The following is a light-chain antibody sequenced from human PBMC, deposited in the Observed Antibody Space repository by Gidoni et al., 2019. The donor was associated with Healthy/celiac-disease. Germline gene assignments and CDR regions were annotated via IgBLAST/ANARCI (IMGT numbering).Light chain of an antibody. Sequence: QSALTQPASVSGSPGQSITIACPGTSSDVGGYNYVPWYQPHPGKAHKLMIYDVSNRPSGVSKRFSGSKSGNTAYLTISGLQAEDEADYYCSAYTSSSTWVFGGGTKLTVL. CDR1: SSDVGGYNY. CDR3: SAYTSSSTWV. CDR2: DVS. J-gene: IGLJ3*02. V-gene: IGLV2-14*01.